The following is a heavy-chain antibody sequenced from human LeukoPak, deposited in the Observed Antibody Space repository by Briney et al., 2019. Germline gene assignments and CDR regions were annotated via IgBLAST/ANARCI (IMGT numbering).Heavy chain of an antibody. CDR3: ATGPYSFDY. CDR1: GFTFSSYG. J-gene: IGHJ4*02. Sequence: PGGSLRLSCAASGFTFSSYGMHWVRQAPGKGLEWVAVVWYDGSNKYYADSVKGRFTISRDNSKNTLYLQMNSLRAEDTAVYYCATGPYSFDYWGQGTLVTVSS. D-gene: IGHD2-21*01. V-gene: IGHV3-30*02. CDR2: VWYDGSNK.